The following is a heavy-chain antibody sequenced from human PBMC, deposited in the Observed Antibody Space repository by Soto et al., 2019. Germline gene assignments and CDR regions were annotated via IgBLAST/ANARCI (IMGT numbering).Heavy chain of an antibody. CDR1: GFTFSRNA. CDR2: ISFDGNNQ. Sequence: ALRIPCEASGFTFSRNAMHWVRQAPGKGLEGVAVISFDGNNQYYTDSVKGRFTISRDNSKNTLDLQMNSLRREDTAVYYCARDREYSGFYYGMDVWGQGTTVTVSS. J-gene: IGHJ6*02. CDR3: ARDREYSGFYYGMDV. V-gene: IGHV3-30-3*01. D-gene: IGHD5-12*01.